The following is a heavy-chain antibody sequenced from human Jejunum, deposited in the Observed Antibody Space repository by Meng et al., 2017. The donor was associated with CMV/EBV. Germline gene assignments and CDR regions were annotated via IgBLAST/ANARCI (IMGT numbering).Heavy chain of an antibody. Sequence: AGGAISSSNWWRWVRQPTGKGLEWIGETYHSGNTNYNPSLKSRVTISIDKSKNQFSLKLSSVTAADTAVYYCASCTIYYYFGMDVWGQGTTVTVSS. D-gene: IGHD2-2*01. CDR1: GGAISSSNW. CDR2: TYHSGNT. CDR3: ASCTIYYYFGMDV. J-gene: IGHJ6*02. V-gene: IGHV4-4*02.